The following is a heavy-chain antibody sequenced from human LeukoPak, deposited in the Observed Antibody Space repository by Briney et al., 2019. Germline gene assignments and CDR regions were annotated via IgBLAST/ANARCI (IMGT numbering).Heavy chain of an antibody. Sequence: GESLKISCKGSGYSFTSYWISWVRQMPGKGLEWMGRIDPSDSYTNYSPSFQGHVTISADKSIGTAYLQWSSLKTSDTAMYYCARRTDYGDYSDYWGQGTLVTVSS. V-gene: IGHV5-10-1*01. CDR3: ARRTDYGDYSDY. CDR2: IDPSDSYT. J-gene: IGHJ4*02. D-gene: IGHD4-17*01. CDR1: GYSFTSYW.